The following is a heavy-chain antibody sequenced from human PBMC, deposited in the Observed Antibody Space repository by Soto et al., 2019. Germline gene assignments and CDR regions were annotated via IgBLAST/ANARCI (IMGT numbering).Heavy chain of an antibody. D-gene: IGHD4-17*01. V-gene: IGHV3-23*01. J-gene: IGHJ4*02. CDR2: ISGSGGST. CDR1: GFTFSSYA. CDR3: AKDLGYYGDHLLSFDY. Sequence: EVQLLESGGGLVQPGGSLRLSCAASGFTFSSYAMSWVRQAPGKGLEWVSAISGSGGSTYYADSVKGRFTISRDNSKNTLYLQMNSLRAEDTAVYYCAKDLGYYGDHLLSFDYWGQGTLVTVSS.